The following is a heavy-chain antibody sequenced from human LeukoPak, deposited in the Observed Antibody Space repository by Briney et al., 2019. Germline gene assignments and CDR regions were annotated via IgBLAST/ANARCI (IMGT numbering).Heavy chain of an antibody. CDR1: GGSISDYS. J-gene: IGHJ4*02. Sequence: PSETLSLTCTVSGGSISDYSWSWIRQPPGKGLEWIGNIYYSGSANHNPSLKSRVTISRDTSKNQFSLKLTSVTTADTAVYFCARAGGVKTAALDLDYWGQGTLVTVSS. V-gene: IGHV4-59*01. CDR3: ARAGGVKTAALDLDY. D-gene: IGHD6-25*01. CDR2: IYYSGSA.